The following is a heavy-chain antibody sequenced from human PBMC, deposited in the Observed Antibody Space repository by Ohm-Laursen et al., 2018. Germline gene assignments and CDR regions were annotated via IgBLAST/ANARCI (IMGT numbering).Heavy chain of an antibody. CDR2: LKQDGSEI. CDR3: GRGPRGINGGKSDR. Sequence: SLRLSCAASGFTFRSYEMNWVRQAPGKGLEWVASLKQDGSEIYYVDSVKGRFTISRDNAKDSLYLQINSLRVEDTAVYYCGRGPRGINGGKSDRWGQGTLVTVSS. V-gene: IGHV3-7*01. J-gene: IGHJ5*02. D-gene: IGHD7-27*01. CDR1: GFTFRSYE.